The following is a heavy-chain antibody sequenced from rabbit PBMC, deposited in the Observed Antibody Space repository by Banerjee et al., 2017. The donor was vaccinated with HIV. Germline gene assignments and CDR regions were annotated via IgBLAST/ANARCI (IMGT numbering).Heavy chain of an antibody. CDR2: IDTNDGDT. V-gene: IGHV1S45*01. D-gene: IGHD1-1*01. CDR3: ARNYVNAFDP. J-gene: IGHJ2*01. Sequence: LEESGGGLVTPGGTLTLTCTVSGFSFSSNWICWVRQAPGKGLEWIACIDTNDGDTDCANWPKGRFTISKTSSTTVTLQMTSLTAADTATDFCARNYVNAFDPWGPGTLVTVS. CDR1: GFSFSSNW.